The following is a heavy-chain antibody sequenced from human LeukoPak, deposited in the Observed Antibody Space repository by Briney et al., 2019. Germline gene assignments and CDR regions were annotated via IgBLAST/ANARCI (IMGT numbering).Heavy chain of an antibody. CDR3: ARVSGSTTYDGYDL. D-gene: IGHD1-26*01. CDR1: GFPFNAYT. V-gene: IGHV3-21*01. Sequence: GSLRLSCYVSGFPFNAYTINRVRQAPGKGLEWVSSIDSSSSYIYYADSLRGRFTISRDNAKNSLYLQMTSLRAEDTAMYYCARVSGSTTYDGYDLWGQGTMVTVSS. J-gene: IGHJ3*01. CDR2: IDSSSSYI.